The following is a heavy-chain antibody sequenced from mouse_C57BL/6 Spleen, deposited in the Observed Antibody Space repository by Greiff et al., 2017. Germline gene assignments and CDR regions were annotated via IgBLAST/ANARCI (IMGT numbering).Heavy chain of an antibody. Sequence: EVQRVESGPELVKPGASVKISCKASGYSFTGYYMNWVKQSPEKSLEWIGEINPSTGGTTYNQKFKAKATLTVDKSSSTAYMQLKSLTSEDSAVYYCANYGSSYGWFAYWGQGTLVTVSA. D-gene: IGHD1-1*01. J-gene: IGHJ3*01. V-gene: IGHV1-42*01. CDR3: ANYGSSYGWFAY. CDR2: INPSTGGT. CDR1: GYSFTGYY.